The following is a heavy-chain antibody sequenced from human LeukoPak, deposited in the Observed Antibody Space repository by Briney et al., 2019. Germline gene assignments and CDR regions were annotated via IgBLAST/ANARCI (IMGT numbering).Heavy chain of an antibody. CDR3: AREYCSSTSCYLFDY. J-gene: IGHJ4*01. CDR1: GYSISSGYC. D-gene: IGHD2-2*01. CDR2: IYHSGST. Sequence: SSETLSLTCTVSGYSISSGYCWGGIRQPPGKGLEWIGSIYHSGSTYYNPSLKSRVTISVDTSKNQFSLKLSSVTAADPAVYYCAREYCSSTSCYLFDYWGHGTLFTVSP. V-gene: IGHV4-38-2*02.